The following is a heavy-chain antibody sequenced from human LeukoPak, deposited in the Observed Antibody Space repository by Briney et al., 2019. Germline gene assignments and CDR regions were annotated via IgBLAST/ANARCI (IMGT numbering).Heavy chain of an antibody. Sequence: GGSLRLSCAASGFTFSRNGMHWVRQAPGKGLEWVAVIWYDGSNEYYADSVKGRFTVSRDNSENTMYLQMNSLRAEDTAVYYCAKDRDYIMGIVDYWGQGTLVTVSS. CDR2: IWYDGSNE. V-gene: IGHV3-33*06. CDR3: AKDRDYIMGIVDY. D-gene: IGHD4/OR15-4a*01. J-gene: IGHJ4*02. CDR1: GFTFSRNG.